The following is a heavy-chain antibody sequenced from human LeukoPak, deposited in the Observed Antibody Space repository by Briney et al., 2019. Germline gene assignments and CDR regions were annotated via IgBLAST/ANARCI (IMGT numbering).Heavy chain of an antibody. CDR2: ISGSGGST. CDR1: GFTFSSYA. CDR3: AKDRGLACCGGDCYSPWYFDL. Sequence: GGSLRLSCAASGFTFSSYAMSWVRQAPGKGLEWVSAISGSGGSTYYADSVKGRFTISRDNSKNTLYLQMNSLRAEDTAVYYCAKDRGLACCGGDCYSPWYFDLWGRGTLVTVSS. J-gene: IGHJ2*01. V-gene: IGHV3-23*01. D-gene: IGHD2-21*02.